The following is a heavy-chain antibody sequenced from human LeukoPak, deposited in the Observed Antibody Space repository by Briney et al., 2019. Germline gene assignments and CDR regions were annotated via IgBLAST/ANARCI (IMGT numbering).Heavy chain of an antibody. V-gene: IGHV4-59*01. CDR3: ARAATVTTVVY. Sequence: PSETLSLTCTVSGVSISNYYWSWIRQPPGKGLEWIGYIYYSGSTNYNPSLKSRVTISVDTSKNQFSLKLSSVTAADTAVYYCARAATVTTVVYWGQGALVTVSS. CDR2: IYYSGST. CDR1: GVSISNYY. D-gene: IGHD4-17*01. J-gene: IGHJ4*02.